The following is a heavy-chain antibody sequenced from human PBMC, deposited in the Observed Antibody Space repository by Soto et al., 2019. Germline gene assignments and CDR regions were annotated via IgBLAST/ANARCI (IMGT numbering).Heavy chain of an antibody. J-gene: IGHJ4*02. CDR2: ISWNSGSI. CDR3: AKGDSAGYYSISEF. V-gene: IGHV3-9*01. Sequence: EVHLVESGGGLVQPGRSLRLSCAASGFTFDDYGMHWVRQAPGRGLEWVADISWNSGSIAYADSVKGRFTISRENAKNSLYLQMNSLRAEDTALYYCAKGDSAGYYSISEFWGQGTLVTVSS. CDR1: GFTFDDYG. D-gene: IGHD3-22*01.